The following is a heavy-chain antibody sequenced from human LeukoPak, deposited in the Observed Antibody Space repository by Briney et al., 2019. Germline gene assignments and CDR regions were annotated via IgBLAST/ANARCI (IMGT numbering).Heavy chain of an antibody. J-gene: IGHJ1*01. CDR1: GYTFTSYA. CDR3: ARDIPRNYYDSSGYWPPFQQ. CDR2: INAYNGNT. Sequence: GASVKVSCKASGYTFTSYAISWVRQAPGQGLEWMGWINAYNGNTNYTQKLQGRVTMTTDTSTSTAYMELRSLRSDDTAVYYCARDIPRNYYDSSGYWPPFQQWGQGTLVSVSS. D-gene: IGHD3-22*01. V-gene: IGHV1-18*01.